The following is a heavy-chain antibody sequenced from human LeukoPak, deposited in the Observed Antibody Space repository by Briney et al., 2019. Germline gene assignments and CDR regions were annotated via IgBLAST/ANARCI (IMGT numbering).Heavy chain of an antibody. J-gene: IGHJ6*03. CDR2: MNPNSGNT. CDR1: GYTFTSYD. CDR3: AREGANILTGYYPYYYYYMDV. D-gene: IGHD3-9*01. Sequence: ASVKVSCKASGYTFTSYDINWVRQATGQGLEWMGWMNPNSGNTGYAQKFQGRATITRNTSISTAYMELSSLRSEDTAVYYCAREGANILTGYYPYYYYYMDVWGKGTTVTVSS. V-gene: IGHV1-8*03.